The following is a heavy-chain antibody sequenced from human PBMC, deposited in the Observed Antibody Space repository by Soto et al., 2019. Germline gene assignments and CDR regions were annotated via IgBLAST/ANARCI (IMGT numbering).Heavy chain of an antibody. CDR3: ARDPSEGRVGNWFES. CDR2: ISSSTSYV. Sequence: GSLRLSCAASGFTFSRYGMNWLRQAPGKGLEWVASISSSTSYVYYADSVKGRFSTSRDNAKNILYLEMYALRTEDTAVYYCARDPSEGRVGNWFESWGQGTLVTVSS. CDR1: GFTFSRYG. V-gene: IGHV3-21*06. D-gene: IGHD2-2*01. J-gene: IGHJ5*01.